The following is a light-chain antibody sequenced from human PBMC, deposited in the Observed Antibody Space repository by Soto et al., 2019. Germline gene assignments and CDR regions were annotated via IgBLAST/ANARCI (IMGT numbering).Light chain of an antibody. CDR1: SSDVGSYKY. Sequence: ALTQPASVSGSPGQSITISCTGTSSDVGSYKYVSWYQHYPGKAPKLIIYEVSNRPSGVSDRFSGSKSGNTASLTISGLQAEDEADYYCQSYDRSLSGSFFGTGTQLTVL. CDR3: QSYDRSLSGSF. V-gene: IGLV2-14*01. CDR2: EVS. J-gene: IGLJ1*01.